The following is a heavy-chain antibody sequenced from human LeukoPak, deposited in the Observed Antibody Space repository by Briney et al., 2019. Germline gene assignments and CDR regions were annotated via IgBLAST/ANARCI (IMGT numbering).Heavy chain of an antibody. Sequence: PGGSLRLSCVASRFTFNTYAVNWVRQAPGKGLEWVSAISGNGDITYYADSVRGRFTISRDNSKNTLYLQMNSLRAEDTAVYYCAKGGDYDFLPAYYFDYWGQGTLVTVSS. CDR3: AKGGDYDFLPAYYFDY. CDR2: ISGNGDIT. V-gene: IGHV3-23*01. D-gene: IGHD3-3*01. CDR1: RFTFNTYA. J-gene: IGHJ4*02.